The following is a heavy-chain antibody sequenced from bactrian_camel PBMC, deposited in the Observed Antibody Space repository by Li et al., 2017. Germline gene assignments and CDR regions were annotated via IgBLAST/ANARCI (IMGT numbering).Heavy chain of an antibody. Sequence: HVQLVESGGGTVQPGGSLRLSCAASGFNFSDYWMYWVRQAPGKEREPVASIDAYGTTHYTDSVKGRFTISEDNAKNTLYLQMNSLKPEDTAMYYCAAVVACDTVDNWVRSAEPDFGFWGQGTQVTVS. D-gene: IGHD1*01. CDR3: AAVVACDTVDNWVRSAEPDFGF. CDR2: IDAYGTT. CDR1: GFNFSDYW. J-gene: IGHJ6*01. V-gene: IGHV3S1*01.